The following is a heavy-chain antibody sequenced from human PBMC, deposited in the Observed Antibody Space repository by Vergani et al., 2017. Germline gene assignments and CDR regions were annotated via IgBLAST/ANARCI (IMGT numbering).Heavy chain of an antibody. CDR2: VSFPGDT. J-gene: IGHJ4*02. D-gene: IGHD3-10*01. CDR1: GASVNSFY. V-gene: IGHV4-59*02. CDR3: ARSRIYYGAGSPDY. Sequence: QVKLQESGPGLVKPSETLSLTCTVSGASVNSFYLSWIPQPPGKGLEWMGDVSFPGDTLYDPSVKGRMTISLNTSSNQFSLYLTSVTAADTAVYYCARSRIYYGAGSPDYWGQGTLVTVSS.